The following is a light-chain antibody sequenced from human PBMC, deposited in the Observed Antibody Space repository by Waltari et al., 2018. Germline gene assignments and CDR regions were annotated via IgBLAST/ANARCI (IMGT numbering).Light chain of an antibody. CDR2: GHT. CDR3: QSYDNRLSGVI. CDR1: SSNIVATYD. V-gene: IGLV1-40*01. J-gene: IGLJ2*01. Sequence: QSVLTQPPSVSGAPGQRVTISCAGSSSNIVATYDVHWYQQLPGTAPKLPISGHTDRPAGVPDRFPGSKSGTSASLATTGRQAEDEADYYCQSYDNRLSGVIFGGGTRLTVL.